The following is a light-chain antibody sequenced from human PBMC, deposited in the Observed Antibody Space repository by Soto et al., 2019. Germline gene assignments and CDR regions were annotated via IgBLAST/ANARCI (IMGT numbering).Light chain of an antibody. CDR1: QSINTY. J-gene: IGKJ4*01. Sequence: DIQMTQSPSSLSASVGDRVTITCRASQSINTYLHWYQQKPGKAPRLLIFGASSLQSGVPSRFSGSGSGTVFTLTITGLHPEDFATYFCQHTSTTPQTFGGGTKVDIK. CDR3: QHTSTTPQT. V-gene: IGKV1-39*01. CDR2: GAS.